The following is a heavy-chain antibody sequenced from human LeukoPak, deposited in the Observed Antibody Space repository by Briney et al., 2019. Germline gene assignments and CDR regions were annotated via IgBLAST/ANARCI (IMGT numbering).Heavy chain of an antibody. D-gene: IGHD2/OR15-2a*01. CDR3: AKCPASSRIFDH. CDR2: INGIGGTK. CDR1: GFHFGTYF. J-gene: IGHJ4*02. V-gene: IGHV3-23*01. Sequence: GGSLRLSCAASGFHFGTYFMSWVRQTPGRGLEWVASINGIGGTKYYADSVKGRFAISRDNIKDTVDLQMNSLRAEDTAVYYCAKCPASSRIFDHWGQGTLVTVPS.